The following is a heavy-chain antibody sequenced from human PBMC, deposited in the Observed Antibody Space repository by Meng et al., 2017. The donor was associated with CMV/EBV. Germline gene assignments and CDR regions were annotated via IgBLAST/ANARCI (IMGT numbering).Heavy chain of an antibody. CDR1: GFTFSSYS. J-gene: IGHJ6*02. D-gene: IGHD3-22*01. CDR3: TTEDEYYYDSSGYYYYYYGMDV. CDR2: IKSKTDGGTT. Sequence: GGSLRLSCAASGFTFSSYSMNWVRQAPGKGLEWVGRIKSKTDGGTTDYAAPVKGRFTISRDDSKNTLYLQMNSLKTEDTAVYYCTTEDEYYYDSSGYYYYYYGMDVWGQGTTVTVSS. V-gene: IGHV3-15*01.